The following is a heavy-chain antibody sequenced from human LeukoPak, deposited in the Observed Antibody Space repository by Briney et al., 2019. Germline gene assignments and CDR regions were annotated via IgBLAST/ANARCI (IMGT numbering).Heavy chain of an antibody. CDR1: GYTFSKYG. V-gene: IGHV1-18*04. Sequence: ASVKASCKASGYTFSKYGVSWVRQAPGQGLEWMGWISAYKGNTNVARKFQARVTMTTDTSTSTAYMDLKSLRSDDTAVYYCAREGYCGGGTCHPDDAFDIWGQGTMVTVSS. CDR2: ISAYKGNT. J-gene: IGHJ3*02. D-gene: IGHD2-15*01. CDR3: AREGYCGGGTCHPDDAFDI.